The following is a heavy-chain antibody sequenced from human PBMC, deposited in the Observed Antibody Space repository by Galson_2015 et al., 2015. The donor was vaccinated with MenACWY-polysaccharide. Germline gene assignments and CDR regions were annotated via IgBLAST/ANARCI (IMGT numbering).Heavy chain of an antibody. V-gene: IGHV3-66*01. CDR3: ARNPDGHYFAG. J-gene: IGHJ4*02. CDR1: GFTVSGNY. D-gene: IGHD5-24*01. CDR2: IYSGGTT. Sequence: SLRLSCAASGFTVSGNYMSWVRQAPGKGLEWVSAIYSGGTTYYADSVKGRFTISRDNSKNTLYLQMNSLKAEDMAVYYCARNPDGHYFAGGAQGP.